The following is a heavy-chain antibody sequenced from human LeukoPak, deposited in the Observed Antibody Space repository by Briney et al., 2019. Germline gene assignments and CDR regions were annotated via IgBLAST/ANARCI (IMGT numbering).Heavy chain of an antibody. CDR3: ARAPSAYCGGDCYSNWFDP. J-gene: IGHJ5*02. V-gene: IGHV1-18*01. CDR1: GYTFTSYG. Sequence: GASVKVSCKASGYTFTSYGISWVRQVPGQGLEWMGWISAYNGNTNYAQKLQGRVTMTTDTSTSTAYMELRSLRSDDTAVYYCARAPSAYCGGDCYSNWFDPWGQGTLVTVSS. D-gene: IGHD2-21*01. CDR2: ISAYNGNT.